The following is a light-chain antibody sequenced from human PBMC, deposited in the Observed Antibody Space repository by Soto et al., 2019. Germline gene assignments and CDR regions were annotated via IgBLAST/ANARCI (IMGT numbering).Light chain of an antibody. V-gene: IGKV1-5*03. CDR3: QQYDRYPLT. CDR2: KAS. Sequence: DIQMTQSPSTLSASVGDRVTITCRASQSITPWLAWYHQKPGKAPKLLIYKASSLESGVPSRFSGSGSGTEFTFTIGRLEPCGFGSYYCQQYDRYPLTFGGGTKVEIK. CDR1: QSITPW. J-gene: IGKJ4*01.